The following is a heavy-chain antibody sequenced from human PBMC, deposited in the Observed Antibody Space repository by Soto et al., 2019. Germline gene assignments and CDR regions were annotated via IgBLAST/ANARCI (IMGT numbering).Heavy chain of an antibody. Sequence: QVQLQESGPGLVKPSETLAVTCTVSGGSVSSGAYYWSWIRQPPGKGLEWVGCISHTGSGDYTPPLESRLTISVHTSKRQFSLRLNSVTAADTAVYYCARAHSGYDPLGMDVWGQGTTVTVSS. CDR2: ISHTGSG. V-gene: IGHV4-61*08. CDR3: ARAHSGYDPLGMDV. CDR1: GGSVSSGAYY. J-gene: IGHJ6*01. D-gene: IGHD5-12*01.